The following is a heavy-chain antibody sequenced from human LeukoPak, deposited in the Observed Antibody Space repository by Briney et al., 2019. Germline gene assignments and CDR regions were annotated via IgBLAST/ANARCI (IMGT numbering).Heavy chain of an antibody. V-gene: IGHV3-30-3*01. J-gene: IGHJ4*02. CDR2: ISYDGSNK. CDR3: ARDYYDSSGRFDS. CDR1: GFTFSSYA. Sequence: GGSLRLSCAASGFTFSSYAMQWVRLAPGKGLEGVAGISYDGSNKYYADSVKGRFTISRDNSKNTLYLQMNSPRAEDTAVYYCARDYYDSSGRFDSWGQGTLVTVSS. D-gene: IGHD3-22*01.